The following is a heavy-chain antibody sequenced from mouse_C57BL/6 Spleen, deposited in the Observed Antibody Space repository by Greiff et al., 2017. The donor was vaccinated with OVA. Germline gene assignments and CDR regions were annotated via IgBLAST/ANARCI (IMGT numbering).Heavy chain of an antibody. J-gene: IGHJ3*01. V-gene: IGHV3-6*01. D-gene: IGHD2-13*01. CDR1: GYSITSGYY. Sequence: DVQLQESGPGLVKPSQSLSLTCSVTGYSITSGYYWNWIRQFPGNKLEWMGYISYDGSNNYNPSLKNRISITRDTSKNQFFLKLNSVTTEDTATYYCARGLGDPAWFAYWGQGTLVTVSA. CDR2: ISYDGSN. CDR3: ARGLGDPAWFAY.